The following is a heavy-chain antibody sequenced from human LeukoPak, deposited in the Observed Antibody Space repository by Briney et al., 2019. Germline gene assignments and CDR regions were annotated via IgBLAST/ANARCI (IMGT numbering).Heavy chain of an antibody. CDR1: GYTFTSYG. CDR3: ARSSSRGDIVDP. Sequence: ASVKVSCKASGYTFTSYGISWVRQAPGQGLEWMGWINPNSGGTNYAQKFQGRVTMTRDTSISTAYMELSRLRSDDTAVYYCARSSSRGDIVDPWGQGTLVTVSS. D-gene: IGHD2-15*01. J-gene: IGHJ5*02. CDR2: INPNSGGT. V-gene: IGHV1-2*02.